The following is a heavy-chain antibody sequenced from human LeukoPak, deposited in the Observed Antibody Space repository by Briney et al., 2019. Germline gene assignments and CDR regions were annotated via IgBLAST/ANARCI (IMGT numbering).Heavy chain of an antibody. Sequence: PSETLSLTCTVSGGSISSSSYYWGWIRQPPGKGLEWIGSIYYSGSTYYNPSLKSRVTISVDTSKNQFSLKLSSVTAADTAVYYCARGFRDYYDSSGHGGGRDAFDIWGQGTMVTVSS. V-gene: IGHV4-39*07. CDR1: GGSISSSSYY. D-gene: IGHD3-22*01. J-gene: IGHJ3*02. CDR2: IYYSGST. CDR3: ARGFRDYYDSSGHGGGRDAFDI.